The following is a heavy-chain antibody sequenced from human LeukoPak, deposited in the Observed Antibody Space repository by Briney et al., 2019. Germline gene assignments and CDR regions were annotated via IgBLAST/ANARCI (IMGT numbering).Heavy chain of an antibody. Sequence: SETLSLTCTVSGGSISSYYWSWIRQPAGKGLEWIGRIYTSGSTNYNPSLKSRVTMSVDTSKNQFSLKLSSVTAADTAVYYCARGRGVGSGKEMTRKGAFDIWGQGTMVTVSS. J-gene: IGHJ3*02. CDR2: IYTSGST. D-gene: IGHD2-15*01. CDR1: GGSISSYY. CDR3: ARGRGVGSGKEMTRKGAFDI. V-gene: IGHV4-4*07.